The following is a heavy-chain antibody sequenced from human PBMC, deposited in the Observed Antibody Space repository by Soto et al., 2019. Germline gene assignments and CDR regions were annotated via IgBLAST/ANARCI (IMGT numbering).Heavy chain of an antibody. CDR3: VRLIGNSWLDS. D-gene: IGHD2-8*01. Sequence: LSLTCAVSGGSISSGGYSWSWIRQPPGKGLEWIGYIYHSGSTYYRSKWYNDYAVSVQGRITINPDTSNNQFSLQLNSVTPDDTAVYYCVRLIGNSWLDSWGQGPLVTVSS. CDR1: GGSISSGGYS. J-gene: IGHJ5*01. V-gene: IGHV4-30-2*05. CDR2: IYHSGST.